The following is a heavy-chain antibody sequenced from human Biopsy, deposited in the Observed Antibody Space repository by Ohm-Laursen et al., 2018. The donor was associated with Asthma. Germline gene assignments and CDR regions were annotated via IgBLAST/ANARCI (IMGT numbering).Heavy chain of an antibody. J-gene: IGHJ6*02. D-gene: IGHD3-10*01. Sequence: ASVKVSCKTSGYTFNSAGITWVRQAPGQVLEWMGWISVYNGNAKVAQKLQDRVTMITDTSTSTAYMELRSLRSDDTAVYFCARAVDYSHYYGIDVWGQGTTVTVS. CDR1: GYTFNSAG. V-gene: IGHV1-18*01. CDR2: ISVYNGNA. CDR3: ARAVDYSHYYGIDV.